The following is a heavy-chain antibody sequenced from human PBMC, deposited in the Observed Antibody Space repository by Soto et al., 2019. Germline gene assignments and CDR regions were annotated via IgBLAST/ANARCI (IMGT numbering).Heavy chain of an antibody. V-gene: IGHV3-23*01. D-gene: IGHD6-13*01. CDR1: GFTFSSYG. Sequence: EVQLLESGGGLVQPGGSLRLSCAASGFTFSSYGMSWVRQAPGKGLEWVSAISGSGGSTYYADSVKGRFTFSRDNSKNTLYLQMDSLRAEDTAVYYCAKGSGSSWYSSWGPGTLVTVSS. J-gene: IGHJ4*02. CDR3: AKGSGSSWYSS. CDR2: ISGSGGST.